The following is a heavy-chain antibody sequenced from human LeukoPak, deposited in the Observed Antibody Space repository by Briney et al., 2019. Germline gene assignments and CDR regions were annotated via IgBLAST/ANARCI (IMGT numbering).Heavy chain of an antibody. CDR2: ISWNSGSI. CDR1: GFTFDDYA. CDR3: AKELSSISYYYYGMDV. Sequence: TGGSLRLSCAASGFTFDDYAMHWVRQAPGKGLEWVSGISWNSGSIGYADSVKGRFTISRDNAKNSLYLQMNSLRAEDTALYYCAKELSSISYYYYGMDVWGQGTTVTVSS. J-gene: IGHJ6*02. D-gene: IGHD3-3*02. V-gene: IGHV3-9*01.